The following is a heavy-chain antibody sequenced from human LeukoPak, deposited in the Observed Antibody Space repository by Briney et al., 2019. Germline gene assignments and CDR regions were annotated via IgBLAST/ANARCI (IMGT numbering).Heavy chain of an antibody. V-gene: IGHV1-2*02. CDR2: INPNSGDT. Sequence: AASVKVSCKASGYTFTGYFMHWVRQAPGQGLEWMGWINPNSGDTNYVQKFQGRVTVTRDTSISTAYMELSSLRSEDTAVYYCARGLRYYYYMDVWGKGTTVTVSS. CDR1: GYTFTGYF. CDR3: ARGLRYYYYMDV. J-gene: IGHJ6*03.